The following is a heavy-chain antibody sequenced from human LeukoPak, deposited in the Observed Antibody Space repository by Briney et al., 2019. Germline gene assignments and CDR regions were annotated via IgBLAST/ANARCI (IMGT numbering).Heavy chain of an antibody. J-gene: IGHJ4*02. CDR1: GFTFSSYA. CDR2: ISYDGSNK. Sequence: GGSLSLSCAASGFTFSSYAMHWIRQAPGKGLEWVAVISYDGSNKYYADSVKGRFTISRDNSKNTLYLQMNSLRAEDTAVYYCARESEGYSYADYWGQGTLVTVSS. V-gene: IGHV3-30*04. D-gene: IGHD5-18*01. CDR3: ARESEGYSYADY.